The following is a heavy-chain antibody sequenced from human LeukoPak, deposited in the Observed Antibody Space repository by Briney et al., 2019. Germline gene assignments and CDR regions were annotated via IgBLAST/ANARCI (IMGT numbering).Heavy chain of an antibody. V-gene: IGHV3-48*01. CDR2: VSSSSSSI. CDR1: GFTFSSYS. D-gene: IGHD6-13*01. CDR3: VIAAAGTPFDY. J-gene: IGHJ4*02. Sequence: GGSLRLSCAASGFTFSSYSMNWVRQAPGKGLEWVSYVSSSSSSIYYADSVKGRFTISRDNARNSLYLQMNSLRAEGTAVYYCVIAAAGTPFDYWGQGTLVTVSS.